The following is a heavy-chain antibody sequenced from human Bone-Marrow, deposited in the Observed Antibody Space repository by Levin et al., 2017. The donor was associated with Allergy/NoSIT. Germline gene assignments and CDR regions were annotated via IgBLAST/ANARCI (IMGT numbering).Heavy chain of an antibody. CDR3: ARTGRVGQWLVLGNAFDI. CDR1: GFTFSSYS. J-gene: IGHJ3*02. CDR2: ISSSSSYI. D-gene: IGHD6-19*01. Sequence: PGGSLRLSCAASGFTFSSYSMNWVRQAPGKGLEWVSSISSSSSYIYYADSVKGRFTISRDNAKNSLYLQMNSLRAEDTAVYYCARTGRVGQWLVLGNAFDIWGQGTMVTVSS. V-gene: IGHV3-21*01.